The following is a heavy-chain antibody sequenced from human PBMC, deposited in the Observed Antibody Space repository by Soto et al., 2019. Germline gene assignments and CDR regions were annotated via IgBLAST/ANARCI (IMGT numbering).Heavy chain of an antibody. D-gene: IGHD2-15*01. J-gene: IGHJ6*02. Sequence: SVKISCKASGSGFISSGIQRVRQAHGQRLEWIGWIVVASGQTNYAQNFRGRVAITRDTSTATAYIELTGLTSEDTAVYFCSADRPDIGVGWWVWGQGTTVTVSS. CDR2: IVVASGQT. CDR1: GSGFISSG. CDR3: SADRPDIGVGWWV. V-gene: IGHV1-58*02.